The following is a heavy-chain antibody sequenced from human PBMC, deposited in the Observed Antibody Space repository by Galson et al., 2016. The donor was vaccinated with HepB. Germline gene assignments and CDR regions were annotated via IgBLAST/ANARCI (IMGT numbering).Heavy chain of an antibody. CDR1: GYTFTDYY. D-gene: IGHD4-23*01. V-gene: IGHV1-2*02. Sequence: SGYTFTDYYIHWVRRAPGQGPEWMGWINPNSGGTSYAQKFQGRVTMTRDTSISTAYMELSWLRSDDTAVYYCARDGTTVVTSDWGQGTRVTVSS. J-gene: IGHJ4*02. CDR3: ARDGTTVVTSD. CDR2: INPNSGGT.